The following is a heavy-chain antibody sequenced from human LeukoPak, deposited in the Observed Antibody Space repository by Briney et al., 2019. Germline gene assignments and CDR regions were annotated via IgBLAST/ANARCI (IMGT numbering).Heavy chain of an antibody. V-gene: IGHV1-18*04. CDR1: GYSFRDYA. CDR2: ISAYNGNT. D-gene: IGHD3/OR15-3a*01. Sequence: ASVKVSCKASGYSFRDYAMNWVRQAPGQGLEWMGWISAYNGNTNYAQKLQGRVTMTTDTSTSTAYMELRSLRSDDTAVYYCARVPGPAIIDYYYYYMDVWGKGTTVTVSS. CDR3: ARVPGPAIIDYYYYYMDV. J-gene: IGHJ6*03.